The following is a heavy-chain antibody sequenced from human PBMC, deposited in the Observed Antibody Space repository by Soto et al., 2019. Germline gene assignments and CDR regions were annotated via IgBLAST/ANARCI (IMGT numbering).Heavy chain of an antibody. J-gene: IGHJ4*02. CDR3: AAALERRHTERLPAASFDY. V-gene: IGHV1-58*02. CDR1: GFTFTSSA. D-gene: IGHD2-2*01. CDR2: IVVGSGNT. Sequence: ASVKVSCKASGFTFTSSAMQWVRQARGQRLEWIGWIVVGSGNTNYAQKFQERVTITRDMSTSTAYMELSSLRSEDTAVYYCAAALERRHTERLPAASFDYWGQGTLVTVSS.